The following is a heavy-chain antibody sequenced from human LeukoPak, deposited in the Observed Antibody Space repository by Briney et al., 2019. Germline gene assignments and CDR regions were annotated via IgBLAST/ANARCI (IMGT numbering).Heavy chain of an antibody. Sequence: SETLSLTCTVSGGSISSYYWSWIRQPPGKGLEWIGYIYYSGSTNYNPSLKSRVTISVDTSKNQFSLKLSSVSAADTAVYYCARQGDFPIADFDYRGQGTLVTVSS. CDR3: ARQGDFPIADFDY. D-gene: IGHD3-3*01. CDR2: IYYSGST. V-gene: IGHV4-59*08. J-gene: IGHJ4*02. CDR1: GGSISSYY.